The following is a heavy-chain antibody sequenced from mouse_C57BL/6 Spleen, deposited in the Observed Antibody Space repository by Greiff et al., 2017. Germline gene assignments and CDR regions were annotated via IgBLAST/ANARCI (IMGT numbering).Heavy chain of an antibody. CDR3: AIDYGGFDY. CDR2: ISYDGSN. J-gene: IGHJ2*01. Sequence: ESGPGLVKPSQSLSLTCSVTGYSITSGYYWNWIRQFPGNKLEWMGYISYDGSNNYNPALKNRISITRDTSKNLFFLKLKSVTTEDTATYYCAIDYGGFDYWGQGTTLTVSS. D-gene: IGHD1-1*01. CDR1: GYSITSGYY. V-gene: IGHV3-6*01.